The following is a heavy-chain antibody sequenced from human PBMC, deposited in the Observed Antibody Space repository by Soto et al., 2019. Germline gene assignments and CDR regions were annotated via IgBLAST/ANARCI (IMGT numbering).Heavy chain of an antibody. J-gene: IGHJ5*01. CDR3: ARDSYFDNSGYYYDS. D-gene: IGHD3-22*01. V-gene: IGHV1-18*04. CDR2: ISPYSENT. Sequence: ASVKVSCKASNYSFTTYGVSWVRQAPGQGLEWMGWISPYSENTNYARKFQDRVTLTTDTSTNTAYMELKSLRYDDTAVYFCARDSYFDNSGYYYDSWGQGTLVTVS. CDR1: NYSFTTYG.